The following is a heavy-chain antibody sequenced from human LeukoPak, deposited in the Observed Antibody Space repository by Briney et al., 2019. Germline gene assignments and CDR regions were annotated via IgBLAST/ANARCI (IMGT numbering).Heavy chain of an antibody. CDR1: GFTFGDYA. J-gene: IGHJ4*02. D-gene: IGHD3-10*01. Sequence: GGSLRLSCTASGFTFGDYAMSWFRQAPGKGLEWVGFIRSKAYGGTTEYAASVKGRFTISRDDSKSIAYLQMNSLKTEDTAVYYCTREGVWFGELLSPPFDYWGQGTLVTVSS. CDR3: TREGVWFGELLSPPFDY. V-gene: IGHV3-49*03. CDR2: IRSKAYGGTT.